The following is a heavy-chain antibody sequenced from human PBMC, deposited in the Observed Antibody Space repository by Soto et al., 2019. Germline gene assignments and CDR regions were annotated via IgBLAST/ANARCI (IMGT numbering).Heavy chain of an antibody. D-gene: IGHD3-10*01. Sequence: GGSLRLSCTASGFAFSEYWMHWVRQAPGKGPVWVSRIVSDGSTTVYADSVKGRFTISRDSAKNTLYLQMNSLRAEDTALYYCTRRGSGSSFDPWGQGTPVTVSS. CDR1: GFAFSEYW. V-gene: IGHV3-74*01. J-gene: IGHJ5*02. CDR3: TRRGSGSSFDP. CDR2: IVSDGSTT.